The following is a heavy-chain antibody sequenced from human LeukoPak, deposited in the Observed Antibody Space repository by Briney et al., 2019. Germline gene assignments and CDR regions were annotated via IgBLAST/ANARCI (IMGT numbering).Heavy chain of an antibody. V-gene: IGHV4-34*01. J-gene: IGHJ4*02. CDR1: GGTFSGSF. CDR3: ARAQTRDRRIVSAVMRMSYFFDS. CDR2: INDSGIT. Sequence: ASETLSLTCGVCGGTFSGSFWTWIRQPPGRGLEWIGEINDSGITNYNPSLKSRVTVSIDTSKSQFSLHLNSATAADTAVYFCARAQTRDRRIVSAVMRMSYFFDSWGPGALVTVSS. D-gene: IGHD5/OR15-5a*01.